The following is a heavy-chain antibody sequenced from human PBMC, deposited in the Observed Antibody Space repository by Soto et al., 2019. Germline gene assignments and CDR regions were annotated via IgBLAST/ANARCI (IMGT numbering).Heavy chain of an antibody. Sequence: QVQLQESGPGLVKASETLSLTCTVSGISISSYYWSWIRQPPGKGLEWIGYVYSSGTTNYNPSLKSRVTISVATSKNQFSLKLSSVTAADTAVYYCAGRQGYCGSTSCYGGDYWGQGTLVTVSS. CDR2: VYSSGTT. CDR3: AGRQGYCGSTSCYGGDY. D-gene: IGHD2-2*01. V-gene: IGHV4-59*01. CDR1: GISISSYY. J-gene: IGHJ4*02.